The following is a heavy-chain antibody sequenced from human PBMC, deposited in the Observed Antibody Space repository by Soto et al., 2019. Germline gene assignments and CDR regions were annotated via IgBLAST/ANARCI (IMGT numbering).Heavy chain of an antibody. J-gene: IGHJ6*03. Sequence: QVQLVQSGAEAKKPGASVKVSCKASGYTFINYYIHWERQAPGQGLEWMVVINPNGGSTVYAQKFQGRVTLTRDTSTSTVYVEMSSLRSDDTAVYFCVRATAARQRDYSYHYYLHIWGKGTTVTVSS. CDR2: INPNGGST. CDR1: GYTFINYY. V-gene: IGHV1-46*03. CDR3: VRATAARQRDYSYHYYLHI. D-gene: IGHD6-6*01.